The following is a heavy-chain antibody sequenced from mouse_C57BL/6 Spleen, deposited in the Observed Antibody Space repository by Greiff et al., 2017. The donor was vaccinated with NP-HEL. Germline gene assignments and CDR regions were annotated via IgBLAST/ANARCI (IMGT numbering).Heavy chain of an antibody. CDR3: ARWGDYDAFAY. CDR2: IGPANGNT. J-gene: IGHJ3*01. CDR1: GFNIKNTD. D-gene: IGHD2-4*01. V-gene: IGHV14-3*01. Sequence: DVQLQESVAGLVRPGASVKLSCTASGFNIKNTDMHWVKQRPEQGLEWIGRIGPANGNTKYAPKFQGKTTITADTTSNTAYLQLSSLASEDTAIYYSARWGDYDAFAYWGQGTLVTVSA.